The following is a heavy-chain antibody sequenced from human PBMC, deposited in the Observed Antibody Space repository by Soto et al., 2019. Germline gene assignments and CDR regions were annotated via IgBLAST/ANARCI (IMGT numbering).Heavy chain of an antibody. Sequence: SETLSLTCAVSGGSISSGGYSWSWIRQPPGKGLEWIGYIYHSGSTYYNPSLKSLVTISVDRSKNQFSLKLSSVTAADTAVYYCARGGGYSGYDYDYFDYWGQGTLVTVSS. V-gene: IGHV4-30-2*01. J-gene: IGHJ4*02. CDR2: IYHSGST. CDR1: GGSISSGGYS. CDR3: ARGGGYSGYDYDYFDY. D-gene: IGHD5-12*01.